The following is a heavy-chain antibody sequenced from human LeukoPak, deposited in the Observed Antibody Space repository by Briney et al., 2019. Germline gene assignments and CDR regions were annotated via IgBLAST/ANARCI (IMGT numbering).Heavy chain of an antibody. J-gene: IGHJ4*02. CDR1: GFTFSAYS. Sequence: GRSLRLSCAASGFTFSAYSMSWVRQAPGKGLEWVANIKQDGGEKYYVGSVKGRFTISRDNAENSLYLQMNSLRAEDTAVYYCARDPGPRVPPGSYSDYWGQGTLVTVSS. CDR2: IKQDGGEK. V-gene: IGHV3-7*01. CDR3: ARDPGPRVPPGSYSDY. D-gene: IGHD1-26*01.